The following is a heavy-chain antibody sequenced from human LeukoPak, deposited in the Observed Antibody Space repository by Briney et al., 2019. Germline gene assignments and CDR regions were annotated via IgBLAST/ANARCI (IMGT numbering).Heavy chain of an antibody. Sequence: ASVKVSCKASGGTFSSYAISWVRQATGQGLEWMGWMNPNSGNTGYAQKFQGRVTITRNTSISTAYMELSSLRSEDTAVYYCARGVSSSSYELDYWGQGTLVTVSS. V-gene: IGHV1-8*03. CDR2: MNPNSGNT. CDR3: ARGVSSSSYELDY. CDR1: GGTFSSYA. J-gene: IGHJ4*02. D-gene: IGHD6-6*01.